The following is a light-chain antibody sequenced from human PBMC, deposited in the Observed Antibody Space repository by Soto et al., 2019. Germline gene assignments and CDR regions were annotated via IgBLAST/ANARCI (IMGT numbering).Light chain of an antibody. Sequence: QSALTQPASVSGSPGQSITISCTGTSGDVGAYDFVSWYQHHPGKAPSLVIYDVSRRPAGASNRFSGSKSGSTASLTISTLQAEDEADYDCSSFTVTFSYVFGTGTKVTVL. J-gene: IGLJ1*01. CDR3: SSFTVTFSYV. CDR1: SGDVGAYDF. V-gene: IGLV2-14*01. CDR2: DVS.